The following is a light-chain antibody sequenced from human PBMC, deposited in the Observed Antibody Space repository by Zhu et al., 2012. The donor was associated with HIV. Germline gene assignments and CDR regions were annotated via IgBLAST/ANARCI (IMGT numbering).Light chain of an antibody. J-gene: IGKJ2*01. Sequence: EIVMTQSPATLSVSPGERATLSCRVSQSVSSNLAWYQQKPGQAPRLLIYGASTRATGIPARFSGSGSGTEFTLTISSLQSEDIAVYYCQQYNSWPPGYTFGQGSKLEIK. CDR3: QQYNSWPPGYT. CDR2: GAS. CDR1: QSVSSN. V-gene: IGKV3-15*01.